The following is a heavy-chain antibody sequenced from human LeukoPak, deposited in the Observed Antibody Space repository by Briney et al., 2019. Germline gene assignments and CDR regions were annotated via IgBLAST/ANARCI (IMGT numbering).Heavy chain of an antibody. J-gene: IGHJ4*02. V-gene: IGHV3-48*03. CDR2: ISSSGSTI. CDR1: GFTYSFYE. CDR3: ARSSSGGSCYDY. D-gene: IGHD2-15*01. Sequence: PGGSLRLSCAASGFTYSFYEMNWIRQAPGKGLEWVSYISSSGSTIYYADSVKGRFTISRDNAKNSLYLQMNSLSAEDTAVYYCARSSSGGSCYDYWGQGALVTVSS.